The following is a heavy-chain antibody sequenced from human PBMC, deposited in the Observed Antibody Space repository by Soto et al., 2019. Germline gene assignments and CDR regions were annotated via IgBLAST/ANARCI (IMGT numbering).Heavy chain of an antibody. CDR3: ARDKSTMEGYNQFDS. CDR1: VYSIRSSKW. CDR2: IYHSGAT. D-gene: IGHD5-12*01. V-gene: IGHV4-4*01. Sequence: AETLSLTCSVSVYSIRSSKWWLWFRQSPGRGLEWIGDIYHSGATNYNPSLKSRLTMSVDKSKNEFSMKLVSVTAADTAIYFCARDKSTMEGYNQFDSWGQGTLVTGS. J-gene: IGHJ5*01.